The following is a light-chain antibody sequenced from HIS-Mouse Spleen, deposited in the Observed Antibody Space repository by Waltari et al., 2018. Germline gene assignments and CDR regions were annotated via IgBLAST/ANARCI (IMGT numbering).Light chain of an antibody. CDR3: SSYTSSSTLV. CDR1: SSDVGGYNY. J-gene: IGLJ2*01. V-gene: IGLV2-14*03. CDR2: DVS. Sequence: QSALTQPASVSGSPGQSITISCTGTSSDVGGYNYVSWYQQHPGNAPKLMIYDVSNRPPVVSNRFSGSKSGNTASLTISGLQAEDEADYYCSSYTSSSTLVFGGGTKLTVL.